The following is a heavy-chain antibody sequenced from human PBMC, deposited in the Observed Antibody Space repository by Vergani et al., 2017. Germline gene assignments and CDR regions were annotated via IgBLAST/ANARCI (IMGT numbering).Heavy chain of an antibody. CDR2: ISYGGSNK. V-gene: IGHV3-30*18. Sequence: QVQLVESGGGVVQPGRSLRLSCAASGFTFSSYGMHWVRQAPGKGLEWVAVISYGGSNKYYADSVKGRFTISRDNSKNTLYLQMNSLRAEDTAVYYCAKDRVPGIAAAGAYWGQGTLVTVSS. J-gene: IGHJ4*02. D-gene: IGHD6-13*01. CDR3: AKDRVPGIAAAGAY. CDR1: GFTFSSYG.